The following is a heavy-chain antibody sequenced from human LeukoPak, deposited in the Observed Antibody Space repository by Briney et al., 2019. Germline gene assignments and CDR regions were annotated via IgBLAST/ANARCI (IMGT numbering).Heavy chain of an antibody. V-gene: IGHV1-2*06. Sequence: GASVKVSCKASGYTFTGYYLYWVRQAPGQGLEWMGRINPNSGGTNYAQKFQGRVTMTMDTSISTAYMELSSLRSDDTAVFYCARRIAAAGHFDYWGQGTLVTVSS. CDR3: ARRIAAAGHFDY. CDR2: INPNSGGT. CDR1: GYTFTGYY. J-gene: IGHJ4*02. D-gene: IGHD6-13*01.